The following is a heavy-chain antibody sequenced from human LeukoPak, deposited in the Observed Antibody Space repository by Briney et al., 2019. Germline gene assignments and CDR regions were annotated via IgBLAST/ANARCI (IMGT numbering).Heavy chain of an antibody. Sequence: PSETLSLTCAVSGGSISSSNWWSWVRQPPGKGLEWIGEIYHSGSTNYNPSLESRVTISVDKSKNQFSLKLSSVTAEDTATYYCARDLERGLGDLSEHWGQGVLVTVSS. D-gene: IGHD3-10*01. CDR1: GGSISSSNW. J-gene: IGHJ4*02. CDR2: IYHSGST. CDR3: ARDLERGLGDLSEH. V-gene: IGHV4-4*02.